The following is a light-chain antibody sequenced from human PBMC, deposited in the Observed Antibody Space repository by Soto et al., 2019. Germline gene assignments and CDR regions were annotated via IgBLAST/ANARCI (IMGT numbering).Light chain of an antibody. CDR3: QQYNSLWT. J-gene: IGKJ1*01. CDR1: QSISSW. Sequence: DIQMTQSPSTLSASVGDRVTITCRASQSISSWLAWYQQKPGKAPKLLIYKASSLESGVPSRFSGSGSGTEFPLTISSLQPDYFATYYCQQYNSLWTFGQGTKVEIK. V-gene: IGKV1-5*03. CDR2: KAS.